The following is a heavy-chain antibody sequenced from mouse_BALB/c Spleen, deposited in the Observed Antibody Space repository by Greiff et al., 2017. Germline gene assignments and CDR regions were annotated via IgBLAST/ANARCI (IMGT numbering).Heavy chain of an antibody. CDR1: GYSFTSYW. D-gene: IGHD1-1*01. V-gene: IGHV1S41*01. Sequence: ELVRPGASVKLSCKASGYSFTSYWMNWIKQRPGQGLEWIGRIAPGSGSTYYNEMFKGKATLTVDTSSSTAYIQLSSLSSEDSAVYFCASEVAWFAYWGQGTLVTVSA. CDR3: ASEVAWFAY. J-gene: IGHJ3*01. CDR2: IAPGSGST.